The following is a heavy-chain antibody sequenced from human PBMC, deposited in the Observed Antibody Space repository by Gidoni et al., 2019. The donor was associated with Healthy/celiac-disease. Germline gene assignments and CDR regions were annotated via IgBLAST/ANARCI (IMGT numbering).Heavy chain of an antibody. CDR3: ARGFPPWITGTFDP. CDR2: INHSGST. CDR1: GGSFSGYY. V-gene: IGHV4-34*01. J-gene: IGHJ5*02. D-gene: IGHD1-20*01. Sequence: QVQLQQWGAGLLKPSETLSLTCAVYGGSFSGYYWSWIRQPPGKGLEWIGEINHSGSTNYNPSLKSRVTISVDTSKNQFSLKLSSVTAADTAVDYCARGFPPWITGTFDPWGQGTLVTVSS.